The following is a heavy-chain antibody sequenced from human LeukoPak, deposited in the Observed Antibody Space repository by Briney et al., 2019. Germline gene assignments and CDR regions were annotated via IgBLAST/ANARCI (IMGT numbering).Heavy chain of an antibody. D-gene: IGHD6-13*01. J-gene: IGHJ4*02. Sequence: GRSLRLSCAASGFTFSSYTMHWVRRAPGKGLEWVAVISYDGSNKYYADSVKGRFTISRDNSKNTLYLQMNSLRAEDTAVYYCAKRRAAGGRTLFDFWGQGTLVTVSS. CDR2: ISYDGSNK. V-gene: IGHV3-30-3*02. CDR3: AKRRAAGGRTLFDF. CDR1: GFTFSSYT.